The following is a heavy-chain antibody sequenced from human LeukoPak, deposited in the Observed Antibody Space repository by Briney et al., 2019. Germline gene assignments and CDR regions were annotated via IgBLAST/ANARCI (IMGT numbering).Heavy chain of an antibody. CDR3: TKGTYGSGSPGDY. D-gene: IGHD3-10*01. Sequence: QPGGSLRLSCAASGFTFSSYAMYWVRQAPGKGLEWVSGISWNSGSTDYADSVKGRFTISRDNAKNSLYLQMNSLRAEDTALYYCTKGTYGSGSPGDYWGQGTLVTVSS. V-gene: IGHV3-9*01. J-gene: IGHJ4*02. CDR2: ISWNSGST. CDR1: GFTFSSYA.